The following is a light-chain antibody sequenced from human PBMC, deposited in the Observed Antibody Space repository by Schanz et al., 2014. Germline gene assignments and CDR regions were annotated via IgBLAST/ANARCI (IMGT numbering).Light chain of an antibody. J-gene: IGKJ1*01. CDR3: QQYDASRT. V-gene: IGKV3-20*01. Sequence: EIVMTQSPATLSVSPGERVTLSCRASQSLSTNLAWYQEKPGQTPRRLIYGASSRATGIPDRFSGSGSGTDFTLTISRLEPEDFVVYYCQQYDASRTFGQGTKVEIK. CDR1: QSLSTN. CDR2: GAS.